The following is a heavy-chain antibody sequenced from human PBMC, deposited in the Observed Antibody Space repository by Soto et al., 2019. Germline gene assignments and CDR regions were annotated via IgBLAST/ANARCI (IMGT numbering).Heavy chain of an antibody. D-gene: IGHD6-19*01. Sequence: QITLKESGPTLVKPTQTLKLTCTFSGFSLSDSGVGVGWIRQPPGKALEWLALIFWDDDKRYSPSLRTRLTITKDTAKKQVFLKTTTMDPVDTAKYYCAHSGQWQPLDYWGQGTLVNVSS. CDR3: AHSGQWQPLDY. V-gene: IGHV2-5*02. CDR2: IFWDDDK. J-gene: IGHJ4*02. CDR1: GFSLSDSGVG.